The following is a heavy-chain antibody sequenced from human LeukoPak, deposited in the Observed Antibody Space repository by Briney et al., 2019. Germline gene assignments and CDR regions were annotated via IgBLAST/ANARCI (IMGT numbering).Heavy chain of an antibody. D-gene: IGHD3-3*01. CDR2: MNPNSGNT. Sequence: VASVKVSCKASGYTFTSYDINWVRQATGQGLEWMGWMNPNSGNTAYAQKFQGRVTITRNTSISTAYMELRSLRSDDTAVYFCARVEGPSIFGVVDYWGQGTLVTVSS. CDR1: GYTFTSYD. V-gene: IGHV1-8*03. CDR3: ARVEGPSIFGVVDY. J-gene: IGHJ4*02.